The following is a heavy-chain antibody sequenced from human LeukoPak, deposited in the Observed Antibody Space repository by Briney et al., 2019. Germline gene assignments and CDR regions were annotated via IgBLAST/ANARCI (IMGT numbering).Heavy chain of an antibody. Sequence: SETLSLTCTVSGDSISNYYWSWIRQPPGKGLGFIGYIYYSGRTDHNPSLKSRVTISVDTSKNQFSLKLSSVTAADTAMYYCARAGNSYATGYYFDYWGQGTLVTVS. V-gene: IGHV4-59*01. D-gene: IGHD5-18*01. CDR3: ARAGNSYATGYYFDY. CDR1: GDSISNYY. CDR2: IYYSGRT. J-gene: IGHJ4*02.